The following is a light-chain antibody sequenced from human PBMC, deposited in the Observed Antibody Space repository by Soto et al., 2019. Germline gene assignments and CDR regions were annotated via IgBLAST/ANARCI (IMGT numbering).Light chain of an antibody. CDR1: SSNIGSNT. J-gene: IGLJ3*02. Sequence: QSVLSQPPSASGTPGQRVTISCSGSSSNIGSNTVNWYQQLPGTAPKLLIYSNNQLPSGVPDRFSGSKSGTSASLAISGLQSEYEADYYCAAWDDSLNGPVFGGGTKLTVL. CDR3: AAWDDSLNGPV. CDR2: SNN. V-gene: IGLV1-44*01.